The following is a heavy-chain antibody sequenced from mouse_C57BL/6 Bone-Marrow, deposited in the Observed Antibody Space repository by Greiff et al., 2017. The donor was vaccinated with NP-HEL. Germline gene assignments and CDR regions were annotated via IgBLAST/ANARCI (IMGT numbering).Heavy chain of an antibody. CDR3: TTLLLFYAMDY. Sequence: VQLQQSGAELVRPGASVKLSCTASGFNIKDDYMHWVKQRPEQGLEWIGWIDPENGDTEYASKFQGKATITADKSSNTAYLQLSSLTSEDTAVYYCTTLLLFYAMDYWGQGTSVTVSS. CDR2: IDPENGDT. D-gene: IGHD1-1*01. CDR1: GFNIKDDY. V-gene: IGHV14-4*01. J-gene: IGHJ4*01.